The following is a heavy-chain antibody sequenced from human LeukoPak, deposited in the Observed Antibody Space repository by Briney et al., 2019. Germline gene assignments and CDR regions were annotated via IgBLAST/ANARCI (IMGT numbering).Heavy chain of an antibody. CDR3: APLANGGYPIDY. J-gene: IGHJ4*02. V-gene: IGHV3-21*01. CDR2: ISSSSSYI. D-gene: IGHD3-16*02. CDR1: GFTFSSYS. Sequence: PGGSLRLSCAASGFTFSSYSMNWVRQAPGKGLEWVSSISSSSSYIYYADSVKGRFTISRDKAKNSLYLQMNSLRAEDTAVYYCAPLANGGYPIDYWGQGTLVTVSS.